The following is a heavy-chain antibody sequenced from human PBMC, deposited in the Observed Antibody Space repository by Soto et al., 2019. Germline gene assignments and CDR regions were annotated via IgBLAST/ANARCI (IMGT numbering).Heavy chain of an antibody. Sequence: QVQLQESGPGLVKPSETLSLTCTVSGGSVSTGSYYWNWIRQPPGKGLEWIGCVFYSGSTTYNPSQKSRVTISIDTSKNQFSLKVNSVTAADTAVYYCARGRSRPDYWGQGTLVTVSS. CDR2: VFYSGST. CDR3: ARGRSRPDY. J-gene: IGHJ4*02. V-gene: IGHV4-61*01. D-gene: IGHD3-16*02. CDR1: GGSVSTGSYY.